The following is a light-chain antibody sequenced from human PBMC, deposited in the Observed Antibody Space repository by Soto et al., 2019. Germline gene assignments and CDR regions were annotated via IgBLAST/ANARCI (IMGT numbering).Light chain of an antibody. CDR3: LQHNNWPPYT. CDR2: GAS. Sequence: EMVMTQSPATLSVSPGERATLSCRASQSVSSNLAWYQQKLGQAPRLLIYGASTRATGVPARFSGSGSGTEFTLTISSLHSEDFAVYYCLQHNNWPPYTFGQGTKLEIK. CDR1: QSVSSN. J-gene: IGKJ2*01. V-gene: IGKV3-15*01.